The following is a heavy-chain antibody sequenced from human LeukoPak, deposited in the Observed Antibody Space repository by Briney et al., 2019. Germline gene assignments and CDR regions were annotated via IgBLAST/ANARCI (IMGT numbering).Heavy chain of an antibody. Sequence: SETLSLTCTVSDGSINGYYWSWIRQPPGKGLDWIGYMYSGGTTNYSPSLKSRVTISEDTSKNQFSLKLSSVTAADTAVYYCARRREDYGDVDAFDIWGQGTMVTVSS. D-gene: IGHD4-17*01. CDR3: ARRREDYGDVDAFDI. V-gene: IGHV4-59*08. CDR1: DGSINGYY. J-gene: IGHJ3*02. CDR2: MYSGGTT.